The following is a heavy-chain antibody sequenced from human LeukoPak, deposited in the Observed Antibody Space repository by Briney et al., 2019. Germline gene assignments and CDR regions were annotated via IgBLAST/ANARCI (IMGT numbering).Heavy chain of an antibody. CDR2: ISAHNGNT. D-gene: IGHD1-26*01. CDR3: SRDSSGGGSHYHYFAF. V-gene: IGHV1-18*01. Sequence: ASVKVSCKTSGYTFTSYGISWVRQAPGQGLEWMGWISAHNGNTNYAQKLQGRVTMTKDTPTSTTYMELRSLTSDDTAVYYCSRDSSGGGSHYHYFAFWGQGTLVTVSS. CDR1: GYTFTSYG. J-gene: IGHJ4*02.